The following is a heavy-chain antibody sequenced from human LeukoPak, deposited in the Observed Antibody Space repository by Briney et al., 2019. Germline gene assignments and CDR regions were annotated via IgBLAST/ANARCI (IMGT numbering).Heavy chain of an antibody. D-gene: IGHD3-22*01. CDR1: GFTLSNAW. V-gene: IGHV3-15*01. CDR3: ALEKDDSPDY. Sequence: PGGSLRLSCTVSGFTLSNAWMTWVRQAPGKGLEWIGRIKTKGDGGTTDYAAPVKGRFTISRDDSKNTVYLQMNSLKIEDTAVYYCALEKDDSPDYWGQGTLVTVSS. CDR2: IKTKGDGGTT. J-gene: IGHJ4*02.